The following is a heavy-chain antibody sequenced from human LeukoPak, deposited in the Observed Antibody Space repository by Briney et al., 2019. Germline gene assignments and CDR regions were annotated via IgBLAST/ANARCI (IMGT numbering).Heavy chain of an antibody. CDR2: IYSGSST. V-gene: IGHV3-66*01. J-gene: IGHJ4*02. D-gene: IGHD3/OR15-3a*01. CDR1: GFTVSSNY. Sequence: GGSLRLSCAASGFTVSSNYMSWVRQAPGKGLEWVSIIYSGSSTYYADSVKGRFTISRDNSKNTLYLQMNSLRAEDTAVYYCAKAPWTDYWGQGTLVTVSS. CDR3: AKAPWTDY.